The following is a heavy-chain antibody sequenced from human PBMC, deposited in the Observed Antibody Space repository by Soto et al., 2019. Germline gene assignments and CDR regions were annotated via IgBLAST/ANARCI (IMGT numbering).Heavy chain of an antibody. D-gene: IGHD3-22*01. J-gene: IGHJ3*02. CDR2: IYYSGST. CDR1: GGSISSGGYY. CDR3: ARALGYYDSSGFPPADAFDI. Sequence: TLSLTCTVSGGSISSGGYYWSWIRQHPGKGLEWIGYIYYSGSTYYNPSLKSRVTISVDTSKNQFSLKLSSVTAADTAVYYCARALGYYDSSGFPPADAFDIWGQGTMVTVSS. V-gene: IGHV4-31*03.